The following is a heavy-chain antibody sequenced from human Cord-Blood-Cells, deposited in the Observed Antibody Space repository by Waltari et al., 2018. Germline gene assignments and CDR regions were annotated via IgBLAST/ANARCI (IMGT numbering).Heavy chain of an antibody. V-gene: IGHV1-69*01. Sequence: QVQLVQSGAEVKKPGSSVKVSCKASGGTISSYAISWVRQAPGQGLEWMGGNIPIFGTANYAQKFEGRVTITADESTSTAYMELSSLRSEDTAVYYCARGGSQPDDYYYMDVWGKGTTVTVSS. D-gene: IGHD1-26*01. CDR3: ARGGSQPDDYYYMDV. CDR1: GGTISSYA. CDR2: NIPIFGTA. J-gene: IGHJ6*03.